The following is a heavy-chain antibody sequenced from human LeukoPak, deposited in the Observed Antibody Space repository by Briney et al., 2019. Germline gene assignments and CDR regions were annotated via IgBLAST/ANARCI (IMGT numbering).Heavy chain of an antibody. CDR1: GFTFSSYE. D-gene: IGHD3-10*01. J-gene: IGHJ5*01. Sequence: GGSLRLSCAASGFTFSSYEMNWVRQAPGKGLQWVSDISSSGTTIYYADSVKGRFTISRDNAKNSLYLQMNSLRAEDTAVYYCARWYGSGTRNPWFDSWGQGARVTVSS. CDR3: ARWYGSGTRNPWFDS. V-gene: IGHV3-48*03. CDR2: ISSSGTTI.